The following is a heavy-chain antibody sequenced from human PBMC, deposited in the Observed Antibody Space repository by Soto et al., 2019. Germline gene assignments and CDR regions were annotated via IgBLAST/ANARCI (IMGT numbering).Heavy chain of an antibody. CDR2: INHSGST. CDR3: ARGQWGDYDFWSGVLDY. Sequence: SETLSLTCAVYGGSFSGYYWSWIRQPPGKGLEWIGEINHSGSTNYNPSLKSRVTISVDTSKNQFSLKLSSVTAADTAVYYCARGQWGDYDFWSGVLDYWGQGTLVTVSP. D-gene: IGHD3-3*01. V-gene: IGHV4-34*01. CDR1: GGSFSGYY. J-gene: IGHJ4*02.